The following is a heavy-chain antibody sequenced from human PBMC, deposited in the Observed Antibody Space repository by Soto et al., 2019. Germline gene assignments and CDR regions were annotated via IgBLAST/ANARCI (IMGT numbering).Heavy chain of an antibody. CDR2: IYYRGST. J-gene: IGHJ5*02. Sequence: QVQLQESGPGLVKPPQTLSLTCTVSGGSISSDDYYWSWIRQPPGKGLEWIGYIYYRGSTYYNPSLKSRVTISVDTSKNHFSLKLNSVTAADTAVYYCDRVGVNWFDPWAQGTLVTVSS. V-gene: IGHV4-30-4*08. CDR1: GGSISSDDYY. CDR3: DRVGVNWFDP.